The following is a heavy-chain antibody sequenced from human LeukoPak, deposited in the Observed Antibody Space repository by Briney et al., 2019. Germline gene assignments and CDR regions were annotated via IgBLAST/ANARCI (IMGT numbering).Heavy chain of an antibody. CDR3: ARSVDTAVDAFDI. CDR1: GGSISSSSYY. D-gene: IGHD5-18*01. V-gene: IGHV4-39*07. Sequence: SETLSLTCTVSGGSISSSSYYWGWIRQPPGKGLEWIGSIYHSGSTYYNPSLKSRVTISVDTSKNQFSLKLSSVTAADTAVYYCARSVDTAVDAFDIWGQGTMVTVSS. CDR2: IYHSGST. J-gene: IGHJ3*02.